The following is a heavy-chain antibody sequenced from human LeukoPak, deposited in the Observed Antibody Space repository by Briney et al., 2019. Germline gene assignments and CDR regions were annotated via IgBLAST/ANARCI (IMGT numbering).Heavy chain of an antibody. V-gene: IGHV4-34*01. CDR1: GGSFSGYY. J-gene: IGHJ4*02. CDR2: INHSGST. Sequence: SETLSLTCAVYGGSFSGYYWSWIRQPPGKGLEWIGEINHSGSTNYNPSLKSRVTISVDTSKNQFSLKLSSVTAADTAVYYCARERREQLLPPYTRSVTYFDYWGQGTLVTVSS. CDR3: ARERREQLLPPYTRSVTYFDY. D-gene: IGHD2-2*01.